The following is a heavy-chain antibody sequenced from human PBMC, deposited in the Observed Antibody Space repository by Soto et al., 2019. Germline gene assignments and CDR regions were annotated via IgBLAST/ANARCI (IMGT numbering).Heavy chain of an antibody. J-gene: IGHJ4*02. CDR2: LSGSGVST. D-gene: IGHD3-22*01. Sequence: GGSLRLSCAASGFTLTTYAMSWVRQAPGKGLEWVSALSGSGVSTYYADSVMGRFTISRDNSKNTVYLQMNSLRAEDTAVYYCAKIESRFFYDSTGYYPFDYWGQGTPVTVSS. CDR3: AKIESRFFYDSTGYYPFDY. CDR1: GFTLTTYA. V-gene: IGHV3-23*01.